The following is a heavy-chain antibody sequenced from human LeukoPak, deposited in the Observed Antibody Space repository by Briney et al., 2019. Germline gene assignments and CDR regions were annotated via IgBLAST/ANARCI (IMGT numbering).Heavy chain of an antibody. J-gene: IGHJ3*02. Sequence: SETLSLTCTVSGGSISSGSYYWSWIRQPPGKGLEWIGYIYYSGSTNYNPSLKSRVTISVDTSKNQFSLKLSSVTAADTAVYFCARGPYSYDSSGAFDIWGQGTMVTVSS. V-gene: IGHV4-61*01. D-gene: IGHD3-22*01. CDR2: IYYSGST. CDR3: ARGPYSYDSSGAFDI. CDR1: GGSISSGSYY.